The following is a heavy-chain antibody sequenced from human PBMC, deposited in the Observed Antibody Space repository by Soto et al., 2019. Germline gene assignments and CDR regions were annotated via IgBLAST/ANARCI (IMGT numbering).Heavy chain of an antibody. V-gene: IGHV1-69*04. J-gene: IGHJ4*02. CDR2: IIPILGIA. D-gene: IGHD3-3*01. CDR1: GGTFSSYT. Sequence: SVKVSCKASGGTFSSYTISWVRQAPGQGLEWMGRIIPILGIANYAQKFQGRVTITADKSTSTAYMELSSLRSEDTAVYYCARDLVFWSDSSSPFAYCGQGTLVTVSS. CDR3: ARDLVFWSDSSSPFAY.